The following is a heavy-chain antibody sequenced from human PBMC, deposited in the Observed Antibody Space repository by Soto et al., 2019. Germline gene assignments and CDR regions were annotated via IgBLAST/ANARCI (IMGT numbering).Heavy chain of an antibody. J-gene: IGHJ6*03. CDR2: MNPNSGKT. CDR1: GYTFTSYD. D-gene: IGHD2-15*01. V-gene: IGHV1-8*01. CDR3: ARGYCSGGSCYLPGNYYYYYMDV. Sequence: ASVKVSCKASGYTFTSYDINWVRQATGQGLEWMGWMNPNSGKTGYAQKFQGRVTMTRNTSISTAYMELSSLRSEDTAVYYCARGYCSGGSCYLPGNYYYYYMDVWGKGTTVTVSS.